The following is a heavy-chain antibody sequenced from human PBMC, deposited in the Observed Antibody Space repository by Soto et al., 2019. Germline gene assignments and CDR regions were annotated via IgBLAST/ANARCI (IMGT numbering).Heavy chain of an antibody. CDR3: AKDRDYGGGFDP. V-gene: IGHV3-30*18. J-gene: IGHJ5*02. D-gene: IGHD4-17*01. CDR2: ISYDGSNK. Sequence: QVQLVESGGGVVQPGRSLRLSCAASGFTFSSYGMHWVRQAPGKGLEWVAVISYDGSNKYYADSVKGRFTISRDNSKNTLYPQMNSLRAEDTAVYYCAKDRDYGGGFDPWGQGTLVTVSS. CDR1: GFTFSSYG.